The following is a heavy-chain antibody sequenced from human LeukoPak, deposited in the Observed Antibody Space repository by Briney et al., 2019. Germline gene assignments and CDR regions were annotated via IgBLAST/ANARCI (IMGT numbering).Heavy chain of an antibody. V-gene: IGHV4-59*01. CDR2: IYYSGST. D-gene: IGHD3-10*01. Sequence: SETLSLTCTVSGGSISSYYWSWIRQPPGKGLECIGYIYYSGSTNYNPSLKSRVTISVDTSKNQFSLKLSSVTAADTAVYYCARDSNYYGSGSSPSYGMDVWGQGTTVTVSS. CDR1: GGSISSYY. J-gene: IGHJ6*02. CDR3: ARDSNYYGSGSSPSYGMDV.